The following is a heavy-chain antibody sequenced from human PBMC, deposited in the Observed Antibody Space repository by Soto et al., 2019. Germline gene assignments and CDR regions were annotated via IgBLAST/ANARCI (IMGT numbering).Heavy chain of an antibody. D-gene: IGHD3-16*01. Sequence: PTQTLTLTRTFSGISLSTSGVGVGWIRQSPGKALDWLALIYWNDDRRYSPSLKGRLTITKDTSKNQVVLTVTNMDPVDTSTDSCSHMATFGGTESYDYWAQRSLVPVSS. J-gene: IGHJ4*02. V-gene: IGHV2-5*01. CDR2: IYWNDDR. CDR3: SHMATFGGTESYDY. CDR1: GISLSTSGVG.